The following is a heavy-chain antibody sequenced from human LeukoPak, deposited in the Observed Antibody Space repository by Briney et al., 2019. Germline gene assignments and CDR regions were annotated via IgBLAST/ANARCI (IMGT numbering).Heavy chain of an antibody. CDR2: VSSSSSYI. V-gene: IGHV3-21*01. Sequence: GGSLRLSCAASGFTFSSHSVNWVRQAPGKGLEWVSSVSSSSSYIYYADSVKGRFTISRDNAKNSLYLQMNSLRVEDTAMYYCARAYSSSGYWGQGTLVTVSS. J-gene: IGHJ4*02. CDR1: GFTFSSHS. CDR3: ARAYSSSGY. D-gene: IGHD6-13*01.